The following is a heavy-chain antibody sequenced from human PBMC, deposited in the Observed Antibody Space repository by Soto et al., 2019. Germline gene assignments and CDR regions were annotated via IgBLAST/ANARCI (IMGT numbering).Heavy chain of an antibody. V-gene: IGHV3-53*02. J-gene: IGHJ6*02. CDR2: IESGGSA. Sequence: EVQLVETGGGVVQRGGSLTLSCNASGFSVSSTYMSWVRQAPGRGLEWVAVIESGGSAHYADSVKGRFTISRDDPKNIIYLQMHTLRAEDTAVYYCAKDLGPLRLLNYYFYGLDVWGHWTSVTVSS. D-gene: IGHD2-15*01. CDR1: GFSVSSTY. CDR3: AKDLGPLRLLNYYFYGLDV.